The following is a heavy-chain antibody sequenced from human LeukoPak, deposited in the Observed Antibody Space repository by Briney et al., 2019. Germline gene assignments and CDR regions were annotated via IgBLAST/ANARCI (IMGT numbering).Heavy chain of an antibody. J-gene: IGHJ3*02. CDR2: INPSGGST. V-gene: IGHV1-46*01. D-gene: IGHD2-15*01. Sequence: PSVTLSCKASGYTFTSYYMHWVRQAPGQGREWMAIINPSGGSTSYAQTFQGRVTMTRETSTSAVYIELSSLRSEDTAVYYCARGVVVAATPHAFDIGGQGTRVTVPS. CDR3: ARGVVVAATPHAFDI. CDR1: GYTFTSYY.